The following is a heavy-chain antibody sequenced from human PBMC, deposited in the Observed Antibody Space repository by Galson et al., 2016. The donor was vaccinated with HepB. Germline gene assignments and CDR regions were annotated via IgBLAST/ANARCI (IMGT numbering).Heavy chain of an antibody. Sequence: SLRLSCAASGFIFSDHYMDWVRQAPGKGLEWIGRSRNKANSYSTEYAASVKGRFTISGDDSKNSLYLQMSSLKIDDAAVYYCTRWGASSKYAMDVWGQGTTVTVSS. CDR2: SRNKANSYST. CDR1: GFIFSDHY. CDR3: TRWGASSKYAMDV. D-gene: IGHD2-2*01. J-gene: IGHJ6*02. V-gene: IGHV3-72*01.